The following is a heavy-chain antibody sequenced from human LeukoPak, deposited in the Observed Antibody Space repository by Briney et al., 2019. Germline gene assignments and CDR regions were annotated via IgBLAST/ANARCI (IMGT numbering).Heavy chain of an antibody. V-gene: IGHV3-30*02. D-gene: IGHD2-15*01. CDR2: IRYDGSNK. CDR3: AKDRGYCSGGSCYSPAFDY. J-gene: IGHJ4*02. CDR1: GFTFSSYG. Sequence: GGSLRLSCAASGFTFSSYGMHWVRQAPGKGLEGVAFIRYDGSNKYYADSVKGRFTISRDNSKNTLYLQMNSLRAEDTAVYYCAKDRGYCSGGSCYSPAFDYWGQGTLVTVSS.